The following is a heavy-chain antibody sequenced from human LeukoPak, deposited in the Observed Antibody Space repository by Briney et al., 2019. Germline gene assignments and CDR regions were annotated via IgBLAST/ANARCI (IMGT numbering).Heavy chain of an antibody. CDR3: ASRRHIAAAGTSYDWFDP. V-gene: IGHV4-4*09. J-gene: IGHJ5*02. D-gene: IGHD6-13*01. CDR2: IYTSGST. CDR1: GGSISSYY. Sequence: SETLSLTCTVSGGSISSYYCSWIRQPPGKGLEWIGYIYTSGSTNYNPSLKSRVTISVDTSKNQFSLKLSSVPAADTAVYYCASRRHIAAAGTSYDWFDPWGQGTLVTVSS.